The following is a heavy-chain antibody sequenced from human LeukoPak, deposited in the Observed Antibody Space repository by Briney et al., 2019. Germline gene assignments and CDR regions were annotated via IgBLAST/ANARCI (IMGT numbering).Heavy chain of an antibody. CDR2: IYYSGGT. CDR3: AREDYGGNSNYFDY. D-gene: IGHD4-23*01. CDR1: GGSLSSYY. Sequence: PSETLSLTCTVSGGSLSSYYWSWIRQPPGKGLEWIGYIYYSGGTNYNPSLKSRVTISVDTSKNQFSLKLSSVTAADTAEYYCAREDYGGNSNYFDYWGQGTLVTVSS. J-gene: IGHJ4*02. V-gene: IGHV4-59*01.